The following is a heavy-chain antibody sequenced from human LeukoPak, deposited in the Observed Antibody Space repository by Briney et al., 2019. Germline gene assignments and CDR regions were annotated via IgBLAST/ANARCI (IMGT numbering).Heavy chain of an antibody. D-gene: IGHD5-12*01. CDR2: IYYSGST. CDR1: GGSINSYY. Sequence: KPSETLSLTCTVSGGSINSYYWTWIRQPPGKGLEWIGYIYYSGSTNYNPSLKSRVTISVDTSKNQFSLKLSSVTAADTAVYYCARGVYSGYDFDYWGQGTLVTVSS. V-gene: IGHV4-59*01. J-gene: IGHJ4*02. CDR3: ARGVYSGYDFDY.